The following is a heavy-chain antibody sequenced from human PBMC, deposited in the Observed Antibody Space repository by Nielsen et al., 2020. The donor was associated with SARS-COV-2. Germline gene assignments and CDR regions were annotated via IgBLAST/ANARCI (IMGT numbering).Heavy chain of an antibody. J-gene: IGHJ4*02. CDR3: ARGYPKSTIRFLEWKLPYFDY. CDR1: GGSISSSSYY. CDR2: IYYSGST. V-gene: IGHV4-31*03. Sequence: LRLSCTVSGGSISSSSYYWGWIRQHPGKGLEWIGYIYYSGSTYYNPSLKSRVTISVDTSKNQFSLKLSSVTAADTAVYYCARGYPKSTIRFLEWKLPYFDYWGQGTLVTVSS. D-gene: IGHD3-3*01.